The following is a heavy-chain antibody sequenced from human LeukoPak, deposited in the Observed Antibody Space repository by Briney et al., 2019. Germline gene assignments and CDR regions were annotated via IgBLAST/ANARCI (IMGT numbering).Heavy chain of an antibody. CDR2: IYHSGST. CDR3: ARDHGYSSRPGNNWFDP. V-gene: IGHV4-30-2*01. D-gene: IGHD6-13*01. Sequence: SQTLSLTCTVSGGSISSGGYYWSWIRQPPGKGLEWIGYIYHSGSTYYNPSLKSRVTISVDRSKNQFSLKLSSVTAADTAVYYCARDHGYSSRPGNNWFDPWGQGTLVTVSS. CDR1: GGSISSGGYY. J-gene: IGHJ5*02.